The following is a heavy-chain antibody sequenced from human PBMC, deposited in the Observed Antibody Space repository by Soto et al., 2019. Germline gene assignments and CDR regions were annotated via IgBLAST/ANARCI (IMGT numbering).Heavy chain of an antibody. D-gene: IGHD3-9*01. V-gene: IGHV2-5*02. CDR2: IYWDDDK. Sequence: QITLKESGPTLVKPTQTLTLTCTFSGFSLSTSGVGVRWIRQPPGKALEWLALIYWDDDKRYSPSLKSRLTITKDTSKNQVVLTMTNMDTVDTDTYYCAHAFDYDILTGYYNGRYFDYWGQGTLVTVSS. J-gene: IGHJ4*02. CDR1: GFSLSTSGVG. CDR3: AHAFDYDILTGYYNGRYFDY.